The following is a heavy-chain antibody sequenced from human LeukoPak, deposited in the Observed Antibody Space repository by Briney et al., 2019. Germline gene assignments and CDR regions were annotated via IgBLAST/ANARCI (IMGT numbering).Heavy chain of an antibody. CDR3: ARDTGYDILTGYSDPFDY. Sequence: ASVKVSYKASGYTFTSYGISWVRQAPGQGLEWMEWIGAYNGNTNYAQKLQGRVTMTTDTSTSTAYMELRSLRSDDTAVYYCARDTGYDILTGYSDPFDYWGQGTLVTVSS. J-gene: IGHJ4*02. CDR2: IGAYNGNT. D-gene: IGHD3-9*01. V-gene: IGHV1-18*01. CDR1: GYTFTSYG.